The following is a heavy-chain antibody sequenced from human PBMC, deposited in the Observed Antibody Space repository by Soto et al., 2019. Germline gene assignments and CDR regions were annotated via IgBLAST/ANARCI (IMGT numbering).Heavy chain of an antibody. Sequence: QVQLVESGGGVVQPGRSLRLSCAASGFIFSSYAMHWVRQAPGKGLEWVAVISYDGSNKYYADSVKGRFTISRDNSKNTLYLQMNSLRAEDTAVYYCARETVGFDYWGQGTLVTVSS. CDR2: ISYDGSNK. J-gene: IGHJ4*02. CDR1: GFIFSSYA. V-gene: IGHV3-30-3*01. CDR3: ARETVGFDY.